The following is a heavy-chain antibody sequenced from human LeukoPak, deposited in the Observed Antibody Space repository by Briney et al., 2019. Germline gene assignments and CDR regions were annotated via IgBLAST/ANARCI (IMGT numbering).Heavy chain of an antibody. Sequence: PSETLSLTCTVSGGSISSSSYYWGWIRQPPGKGLEWIGSIYYSGSTYYNPSLKSRVTISVDTSKNQFSLKLSSVTAADTAVYYCARARSTMIVVVTAWAPNFNWFDPWGQGTLVTVSS. D-gene: IGHD3-22*01. CDR3: ARARSTMIVVVTAWAPNFNWFDP. CDR1: GGSISSSSYY. V-gene: IGHV4-39*01. J-gene: IGHJ5*02. CDR2: IYYSGST.